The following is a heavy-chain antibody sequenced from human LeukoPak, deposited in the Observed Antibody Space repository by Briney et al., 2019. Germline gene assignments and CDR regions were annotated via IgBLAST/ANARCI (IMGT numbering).Heavy chain of an antibody. CDR3: ARDLAYSRLDY. CDR2: INPDGNKK. Sequence: GGSLRLSCAVSGLTFSSSWMDWLRHAPGKGLEWVASINPDGNKKYSADSVKGRFTISRDNAENSLYLQMNSLRVEDTAFYYCARDLAYSRLDYWGQGMLVTVSS. D-gene: IGHD5-18*01. V-gene: IGHV3-7*01. CDR1: GLTFSSSW. J-gene: IGHJ4*02.